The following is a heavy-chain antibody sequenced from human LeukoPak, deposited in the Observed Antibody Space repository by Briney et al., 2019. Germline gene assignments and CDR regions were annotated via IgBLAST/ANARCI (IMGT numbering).Heavy chain of an antibody. Sequence: GGSLRLSCAASGFTVSSNYMSWVRQAPGKGLEWVSAISGSGSSTYYADSVKGRFTISRDNFKKTLYPQMNSLRAEDTAVYYCAKSNYYYHMDVWGKGTTVTVSS. CDR1: GFTVSSNY. V-gene: IGHV3-23*01. CDR2: ISGSGSST. CDR3: AKSNYYYHMDV. J-gene: IGHJ6*03.